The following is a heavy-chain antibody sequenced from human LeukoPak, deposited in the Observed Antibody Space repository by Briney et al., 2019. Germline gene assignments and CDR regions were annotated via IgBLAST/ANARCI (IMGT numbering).Heavy chain of an antibody. V-gene: IGHV3-7*04. CDR1: GFTFSSYW. CDR2: IKQDGGEE. J-gene: IGHJ5*02. CDR3: ARDNREYFAPNCFDP. D-gene: IGHD3-9*01. Sequence: GGSLRLSCTASGFTFSSYWMSWVRQAPGKGLEWVANIKQDGGEEYYVDSVKGRFTISRDNAKNSLYLQMNSLRAEDTAVYYCARDNREYFAPNCFDPWGKGTLVTVSS.